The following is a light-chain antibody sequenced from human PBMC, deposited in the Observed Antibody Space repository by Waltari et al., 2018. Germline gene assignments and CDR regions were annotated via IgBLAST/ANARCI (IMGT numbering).Light chain of an antibody. CDR3: QQVNSYPFT. V-gene: IGKV1-12*02. Sequence: DIQLTQSPSYVSASVGDRVTITCRASQDISNGLAWYQQRPGEAPKLLIYAASILQSGVTSRFSGSGSELDFTLTSTSLQPDDFGSCHCQQVNSYPFTFGQGTKLDI. CDR1: QDISNG. J-gene: IGKJ1*01. CDR2: AAS.